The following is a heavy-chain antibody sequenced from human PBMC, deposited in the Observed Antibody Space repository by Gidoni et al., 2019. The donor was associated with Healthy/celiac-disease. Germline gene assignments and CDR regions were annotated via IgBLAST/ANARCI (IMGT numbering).Heavy chain of an antibody. Sequence: QLQLQESGPGLVKPSETLSLTCTVSGGSISSSSYYWGWIRQPPGKGLEWIGSIYYSGSTYYNPSLKSRVTISVDTSKNQFSLKLSSVTAADTAVYYCARLGLTESSLDFDYWGQGTLVTVSS. CDR3: ARLGLTESSLDFDY. V-gene: IGHV4-39*01. J-gene: IGHJ4*02. CDR2: IYYSGST. D-gene: IGHD2-21*02. CDR1: GGSISSSSYY.